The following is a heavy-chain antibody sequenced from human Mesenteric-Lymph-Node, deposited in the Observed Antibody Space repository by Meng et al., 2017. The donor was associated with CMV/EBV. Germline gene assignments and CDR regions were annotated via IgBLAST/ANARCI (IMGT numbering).Heavy chain of an antibody. J-gene: IGHJ4*02. D-gene: IGHD4-23*01. V-gene: IGHV3-30*02. CDR3: ARGTTVVTLIVGHGDY. CDR2: IRYDGSNK. Sequence: GGSLRLSCAASGFTFSSYGMHWVRQAPGKGLEWVAFIRYDGSNKYYADSVKGRFTISRDNSKNTLYLQMNSLRAEDTAVYYCARGTTVVTLIVGHGDYWGQGTLVTVSS. CDR1: GFTFSSYG.